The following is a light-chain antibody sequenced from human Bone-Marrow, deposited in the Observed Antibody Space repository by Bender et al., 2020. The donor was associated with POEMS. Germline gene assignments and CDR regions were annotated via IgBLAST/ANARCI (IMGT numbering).Light chain of an antibody. V-gene: IGLV2-23*01. CDR2: EAN. Sequence: QPALTQPASVSGSPGQTITISCTGTSSDVGSYNLVSWYQQHPGKAPKLMIYEANKRPSGVSNRFSGSKSGNTASLTISGLQAEDEAGYYCWSYAGGIVVFGGGTKLTVL. CDR1: SSDVGSYNL. CDR3: WSYAGGIVV. J-gene: IGLJ2*01.